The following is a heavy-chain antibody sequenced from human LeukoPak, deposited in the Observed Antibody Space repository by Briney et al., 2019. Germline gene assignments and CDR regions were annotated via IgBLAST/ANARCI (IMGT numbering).Heavy chain of an antibody. CDR3: AKTRAPGIAAAGTVPD. J-gene: IGHJ4*02. Sequence: GGSLRLSCAASGFTFSSYAMSWVRQAPGKGLEWVSAISGSGGSTYYADSVKGRFTISRDNSKNTLYLQMNSLRAEDTAVYYCAKTRAPGIAAAGTVPDWGQGTLVTVSS. V-gene: IGHV3-23*01. CDR1: GFTFSSYA. CDR2: ISGSGGST. D-gene: IGHD6-13*01.